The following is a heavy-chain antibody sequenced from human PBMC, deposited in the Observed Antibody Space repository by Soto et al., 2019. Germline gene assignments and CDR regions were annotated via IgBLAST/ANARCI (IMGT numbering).Heavy chain of an antibody. Sequence: SETLSLTCTVSGDSISTFYWGWMRQSPGKELEWIGYVYYTGSTNHNPSLKSRVTISVDRSKNQFSLKLTSANAADTAVYYCARGRTVRNYADDSSDYFYFFDYWGQGTQVTVSS. CDR3: ARGRTVRNYADDSSDYFYFFDY. J-gene: IGHJ4*02. CDR1: GDSISTFY. CDR2: VYYTGST. D-gene: IGHD3-22*01. V-gene: IGHV4-59*01.